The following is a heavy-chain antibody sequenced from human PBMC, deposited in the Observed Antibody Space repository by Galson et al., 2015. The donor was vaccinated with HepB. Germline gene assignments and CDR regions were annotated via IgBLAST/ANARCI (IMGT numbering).Heavy chain of an antibody. D-gene: IGHD1-14*01. CDR1: GLTFNNYA. CDR2: ISGSAGT. Sequence: SLRLSCAASGLTFNNYAMNWVSQAPGKGLEWVSTISGSAGTFYADSVKGRFTVSRDNSKSTLHLQMNSLRVEDMGVYYCATRRPPGTTPDYWGQGSLVTVSS. V-gene: IGHV3-23*01. J-gene: IGHJ4*02. CDR3: ATRRPPGTTPDY.